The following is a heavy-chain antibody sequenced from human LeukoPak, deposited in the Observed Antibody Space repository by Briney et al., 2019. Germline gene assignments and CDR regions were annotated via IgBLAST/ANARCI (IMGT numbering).Heavy chain of an antibody. Sequence: PGGSLRLSCAASGFTFSSYELQWVRQAPGKGLEWISYSSQSGTTTYFADSVKGRFIISRDNAKNSLYMQVNSLRAEDTAVYYCARVQRLRRGELSAPWAMDVWGQGTTVTVSS. CDR3: ARVQRLRRGELSAPWAMDV. J-gene: IGHJ6*02. CDR2: SSQSGTTT. D-gene: IGHD3-16*02. CDR1: GFTFSSYE. V-gene: IGHV3-48*03.